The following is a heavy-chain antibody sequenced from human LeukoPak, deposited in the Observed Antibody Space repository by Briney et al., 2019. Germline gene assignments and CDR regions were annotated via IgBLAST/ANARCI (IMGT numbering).Heavy chain of an antibody. CDR3: ARRGTASTFGGAYAFDI. D-gene: IGHD3-16*01. Sequence: SETLSLTCAVSGGSISSGGYSWSWIRQPPGKGLEWIGYIYHSGSTYYNPSLKSRVTISVDRSKNQFSLKLSSVTAADTAVYYCARRGTASTFGGAYAFDIWGQGTMVTVSS. CDR1: GGSISSGGYS. V-gene: IGHV4-30-2*01. CDR2: IYHSGST. J-gene: IGHJ3*02.